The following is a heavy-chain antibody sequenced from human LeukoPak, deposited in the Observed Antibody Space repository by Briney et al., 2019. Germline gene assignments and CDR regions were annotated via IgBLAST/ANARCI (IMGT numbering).Heavy chain of an antibody. J-gene: IGHJ4*02. D-gene: IGHD2-2*01. Sequence: ASVTVSCKASGYTFTGYGISWVRQAPGQGLEWXGWISAYNGNTNYAQKLQGRVTMTTDTSTSTAYMELRSLRSDDTAVYYCARADCSSTSCYEFDYWGQGTLVTVSS. V-gene: IGHV1-18*01. CDR3: ARADCSSTSCYEFDY. CDR2: ISAYNGNT. CDR1: GYTFTGYG.